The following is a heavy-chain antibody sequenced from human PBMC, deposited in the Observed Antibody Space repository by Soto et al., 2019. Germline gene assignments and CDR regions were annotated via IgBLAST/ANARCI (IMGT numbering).Heavy chain of an antibody. V-gene: IGHV4-39*01. CDR2: IYYRGST. J-gene: IGHJ3*02. Sequence: PSXTLYLTCTVSGDSMSSSTYYWGLIRQPPGKGLEWIGSIYYRGSTYYNPSLKSRVTISVDTSKNQFSLKLSSVTAEDTAVYYCASDAIAAAGTDAFDIWGQGTMVTVSS. CDR1: GDSMSSSTYY. D-gene: IGHD6-13*01. CDR3: ASDAIAAAGTDAFDI.